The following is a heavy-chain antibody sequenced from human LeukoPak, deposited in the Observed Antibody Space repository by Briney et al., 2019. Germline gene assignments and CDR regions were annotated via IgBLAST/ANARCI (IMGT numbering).Heavy chain of an antibody. CDR2: MNPNSGNT. CDR3: ARGPYDSSGYRFDY. CDR1: GYTFTSYD. Sequence: ASLKVSCKASGYTFTSYDINWVRQATGQGLEWRGWMNPNSGNTGYAQKFQGRVAMTRNTSISTVNMELSSLRSEDTAVYYCARGPYDSSGYRFDYWGQGTLVTVSS. D-gene: IGHD3-22*01. J-gene: IGHJ4*02. V-gene: IGHV1-8*01.